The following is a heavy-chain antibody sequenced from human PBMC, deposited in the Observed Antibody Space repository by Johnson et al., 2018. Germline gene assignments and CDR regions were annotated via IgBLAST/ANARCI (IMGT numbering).Heavy chain of an antibody. Sequence: VQLVQSGGGLVQPGGSLRLSCAASGFNISTYAMNWVRQAPGKGLECVSGMSGSGGSTYYADSGKGRFTISRDKSKNTLYLQMNSLRAEDTAVYYCAKDYDSWSGYGDAFDIWGQGTMVTVSS. CDR3: AKDYDSWSGYGDAFDI. D-gene: IGHD3-3*01. J-gene: IGHJ3*02. CDR1: GFNISTYA. CDR2: MSGSGGST. V-gene: IGHV3-23*04.